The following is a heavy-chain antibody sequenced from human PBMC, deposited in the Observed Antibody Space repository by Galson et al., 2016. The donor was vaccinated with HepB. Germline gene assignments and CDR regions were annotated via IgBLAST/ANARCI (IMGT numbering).Heavy chain of an antibody. CDR3: AKGKGGAWYVLDY. J-gene: IGHJ4*02. Sequence: SLRLSCAASGFTFNNFAMTWVRQAPGKGLEWVSGISDSGGSTYYADSVKGRFTISRDNSKSTLYLQTNNLRVDDTAVYFCAKGKGGAWYVLDYWGQGTLVTVSS. CDR2: ISDSGGST. D-gene: IGHD6-19*01. V-gene: IGHV3-23*01. CDR1: GFTFNNFA.